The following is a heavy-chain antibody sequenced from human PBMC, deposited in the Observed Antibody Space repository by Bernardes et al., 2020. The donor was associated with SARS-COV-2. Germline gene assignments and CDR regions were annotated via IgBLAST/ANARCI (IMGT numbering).Heavy chain of an antibody. J-gene: IGHJ6*02. D-gene: IGHD6-13*01. Sequence: GGSLRLSCAASGFTFSSRSMNWVRQAPGKGLEWVSSISGSGNYKYYADSAKGRFTISRDNAKNSLYLELNSLRGEDTAVYYCARDRNIATAGTHYYYGMDVWGQWTTVTVSS. CDR2: ISGSGNYK. V-gene: IGHV3-21*06. CDR3: ARDRNIATAGTHYYYGMDV. CDR1: GFTFSSRS.